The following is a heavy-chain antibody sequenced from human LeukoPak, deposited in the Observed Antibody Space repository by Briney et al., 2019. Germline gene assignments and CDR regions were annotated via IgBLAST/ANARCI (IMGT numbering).Heavy chain of an antibody. D-gene: IGHD2-2*01. CDR1: GGSISSYY. V-gene: IGHV4-59*01. J-gene: IGHJ4*02. CDR2: IYYSGST. Sequence: PSETLSLTCTVSGGSISSYYWSWIRQPPGKGLEWIGYIYYSGSTNYNPSLKSRVTISVDTSKNQFSLKLSSVTAADTAVYYCARGVTLPAAIGEFDHWGQGTLVTVSS. CDR3: ARGVTLPAAIGEFDH.